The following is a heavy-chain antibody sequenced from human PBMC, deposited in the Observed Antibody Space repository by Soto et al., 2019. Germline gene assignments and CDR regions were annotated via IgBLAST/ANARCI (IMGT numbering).Heavy chain of an antibody. Sequence: QTGGSLRLSCAASGFTFSSYAMSWVRQAPGKGLEWVSAISGSGGSTYYADSVKGRFTISRDNSKNTLYLQMNSLRAEDTAVYYCAKDDFWSGYPTMESGMDVWGQGTTVTVSS. V-gene: IGHV3-23*01. CDR2: ISGSGGST. J-gene: IGHJ6*02. CDR3: AKDDFWSGYPTMESGMDV. CDR1: GFTFSSYA. D-gene: IGHD3-3*01.